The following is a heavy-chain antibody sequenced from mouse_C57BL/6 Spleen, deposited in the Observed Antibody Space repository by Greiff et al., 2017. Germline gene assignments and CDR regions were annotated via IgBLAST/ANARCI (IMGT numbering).Heavy chain of an antibody. D-gene: IGHD1-1*01. V-gene: IGHV1-15*01. CDR3: TRSVVAKDYFDY. Sequence: QVQLKQSGAELVRPGASVTLSCKASGYTFTDYEMHWVKQTPVHGLEWIGAIDPETGGTAYNQKFKGKAILTADKSSSTAYMELRSLTSEDSAVYYCTRSVVAKDYFDYWGQGTTLTVSS. CDR2: IDPETGGT. CDR1: GYTFTDYE. J-gene: IGHJ2*01.